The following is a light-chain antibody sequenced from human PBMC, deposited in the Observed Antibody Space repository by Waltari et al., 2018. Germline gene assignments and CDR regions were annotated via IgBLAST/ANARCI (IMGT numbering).Light chain of an antibody. CDR3: QTGGHGTWV. Sequence: QLALTQSPSASASLGASVKLTCTLNSGHSSNVVAWLQQQPEKGPRYVMKVNSDGSQSKGDDSPGRFSGSGSGAERYLTMSSLQSEDEADYYGQTGGHGTWVFGGGTKLTVL. V-gene: IGLV4-69*02. CDR1: SGHSSNV. CDR2: VNSDGSQ. J-gene: IGLJ3*02.